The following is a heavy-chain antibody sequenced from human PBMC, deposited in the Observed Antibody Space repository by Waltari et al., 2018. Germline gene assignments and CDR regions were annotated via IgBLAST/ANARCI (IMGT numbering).Heavy chain of an antibody. V-gene: IGHV1-2*06. Sequence: QVQLVQSGAEAKKPGASVKVPSKAPEYPYTGYYFHWVRQAPGQGLEWNGRINPNTGDTTYAQEFQGRVTMTRDTSISTAYMELTSLRSEDTAVYYCARDWGYYSDTSGYPSNWFGPWGQGTLVTVSS. CDR2: INPNTGDT. CDR3: ARDWGYYSDTSGYPSNWFGP. D-gene: IGHD3-22*01. CDR1: EYPYTGYY. J-gene: IGHJ5*02.